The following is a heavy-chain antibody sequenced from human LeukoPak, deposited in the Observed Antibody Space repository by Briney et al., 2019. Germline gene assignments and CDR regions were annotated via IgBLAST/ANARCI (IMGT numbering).Heavy chain of an antibody. CDR2: INAGNGNT. V-gene: IGHV1-3*01. CDR3: AGEAAGSVGY. J-gene: IGHJ4*02. CDR1: GYTFTSYA. Sequence: ASVKVSCKASGYTFTSYAMHWVRQAPGQRLEWMGWINAGNGNTKYSQKFQGRVTMTRDTSTSTVYMELSSLRSEDTAVYYCAGEAAGSVGYWGQGTLVTVSS.